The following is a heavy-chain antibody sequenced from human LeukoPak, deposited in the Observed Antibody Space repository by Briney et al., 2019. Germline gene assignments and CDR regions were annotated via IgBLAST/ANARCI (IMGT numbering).Heavy chain of an antibody. J-gene: IGHJ5*02. Sequence: GGSLRLSCAASGFTVSSNYMSWARGAPGEGVGWVSVIYNGGSTYYADSVKGRFTISRDNSKNTLYLQMNSLRAEDTAVYYCAREICSGRLDAWGQGTLVTVSS. CDR3: AREICSGRLDA. D-gene: IGHD3-10*02. V-gene: IGHV3-66*02. CDR1: GFTVSSNY. CDR2: IYNGGST.